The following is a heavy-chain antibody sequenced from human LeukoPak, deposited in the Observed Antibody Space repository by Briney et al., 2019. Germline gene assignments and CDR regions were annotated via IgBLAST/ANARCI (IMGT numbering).Heavy chain of an antibody. V-gene: IGHV1-8*01. CDR3: ARDAGYYVSGSSLDY. J-gene: IGHJ4*02. D-gene: IGHD3-10*01. CDR1: GFTFTNYD. Sequence: ASVKVSCKATGFTFTNYDINWVRQATGQGLEWMGWMNPINGNTGYAQKFQGRVTMTRDTSTRTVYMELSSLRSEDTAVYYCARDAGYYVSGSSLDYWGQGTLVTVSS. CDR2: MNPINGNT.